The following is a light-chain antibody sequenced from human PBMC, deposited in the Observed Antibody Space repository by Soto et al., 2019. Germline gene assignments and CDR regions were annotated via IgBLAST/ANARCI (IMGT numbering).Light chain of an antibody. CDR1: QSISSW. CDR2: KAS. V-gene: IGKV1-5*03. J-gene: IGKJ2*01. CDR3: QEYNSHSRYT. Sequence: DIQMTQSPSTLSASVGDRVTITCRASQSISSWLAWYQQKPGKAPKLLIYKASSLESGVPSRFSGSGSGTEFTLTISSLQPDHYATYYCQEYNSHSRYTFGQGTKLEIK.